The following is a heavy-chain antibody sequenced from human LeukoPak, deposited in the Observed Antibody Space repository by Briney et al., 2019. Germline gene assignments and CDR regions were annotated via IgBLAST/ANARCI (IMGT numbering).Heavy chain of an antibody. J-gene: IGHJ4*02. V-gene: IGHV1-69*04. D-gene: IGHD5-12*01. CDR2: IIPILGIA. CDR1: GYTFTSYG. Sequence: SVKVSCKASGYTFTSYGISWVRQAPGQGLEWMGRIIPILGIANYAQKFQGRVTITADKSTSTAYMELSSLRSEDTAVYYCARVLSYSGYPRCFDYWGQGTLVTVSS. CDR3: ARVLSYSGYPRCFDY.